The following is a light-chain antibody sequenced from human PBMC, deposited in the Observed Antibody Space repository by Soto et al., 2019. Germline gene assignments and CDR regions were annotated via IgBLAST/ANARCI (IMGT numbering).Light chain of an antibody. Sequence: QSALTQPASVSGSPGQSITISCTGTSSDIGAHTYVSWFQQHRGKVPKVIIYNVSTRPSGISDRFSGSKSGNTASLTISGLQAEDEADYYCSSYAGGFVVFGGGTKLTVL. CDR3: SSYAGGFVV. V-gene: IGLV2-14*01. CDR2: NVS. CDR1: SSDIGAHTY. J-gene: IGLJ2*01.